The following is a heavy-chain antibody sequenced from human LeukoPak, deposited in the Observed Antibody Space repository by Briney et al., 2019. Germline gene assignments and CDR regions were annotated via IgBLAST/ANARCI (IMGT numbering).Heavy chain of an antibody. CDR1: GGSISSGGYY. V-gene: IGHV4-31*03. Sequence: PSETLSLTCTVSGGSISSGGYYWSWIRQHPGKGLEWIGYIYYSGSTYYNPSLKSRVTISVDTSKNQFSLKLSSVTAADTAVYYCARVGSPWNSSDAFDIWGQGTMVTVSS. CDR2: IYYSGST. J-gene: IGHJ3*02. CDR3: ARVGSPWNSSDAFDI. D-gene: IGHD1-7*01.